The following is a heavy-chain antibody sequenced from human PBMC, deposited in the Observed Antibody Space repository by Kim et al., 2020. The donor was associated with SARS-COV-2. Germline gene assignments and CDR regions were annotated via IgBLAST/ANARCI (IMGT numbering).Heavy chain of an antibody. J-gene: IGHJ4*02. CDR1: GGSISNFH. Sequence: SETLSLTCTVSGGSISNFHWSWIRRPPGKGLEWIGYIYSNGRTNYNPSLESRVPMSVDTSKNQCSLKLRSVTAADTAVYYCARADGGGKIDYWGQGTLVTVSS. CDR3: ARADGGGKIDY. V-gene: IGHV4-59*13. D-gene: IGHD6-25*01. CDR2: IYSNGRT.